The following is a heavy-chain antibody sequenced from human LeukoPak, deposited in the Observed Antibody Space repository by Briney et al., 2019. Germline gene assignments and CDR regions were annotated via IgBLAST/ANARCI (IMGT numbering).Heavy chain of an antibody. CDR2: MNPNSGNT. J-gene: IGHJ4*02. CDR3: ARGRYGDYGFDY. D-gene: IGHD4-17*01. CDR1: GYTFTSYD. V-gene: IGHV1-8*01. Sequence: ASVKVSCKASGYTFTSYDINWVRQASGQGLERMGWMNPNSGNTGYAQKFQGRVTMTRNTSISTAYMELSSLRSEDTAVYYCARGRYGDYGFDYWGQGTLVTVSS.